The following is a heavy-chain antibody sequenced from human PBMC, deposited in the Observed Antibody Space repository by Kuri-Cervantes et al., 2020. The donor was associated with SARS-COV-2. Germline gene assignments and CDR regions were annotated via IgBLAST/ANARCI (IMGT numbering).Heavy chain of an antibody. V-gene: IGHV1-46*03. CDR3: ARDAGGPTTIFGVATTLDAFDI. Sequence: ASVKVSCKASRYTFTSYYMHWVRQAPGQGLEWMGIINPSGGSTSYAQKFQGRVTMTRDTSTSTVYMELSSLRSEDTAVYYCARDAGGPTTIFGVATTLDAFDIWGQGTMVTVSS. D-gene: IGHD3-3*01. J-gene: IGHJ3*02. CDR1: RYTFTSYY. CDR2: INPSGGST.